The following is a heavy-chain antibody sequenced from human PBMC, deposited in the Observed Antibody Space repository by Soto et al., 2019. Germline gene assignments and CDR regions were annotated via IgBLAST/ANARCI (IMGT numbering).Heavy chain of an antibody. CDR2: IIHIFGTA. CDR3: SFGVVPAAMPLDY. D-gene: IGHD2-2*01. CDR1: GGTLSSYA. J-gene: IGHJ4*02. Sequence: QVQLVQSGAEVTKPGSSVKVSCKASGGTLSSYAISWVRQAPGQGLEWMGGIIHIFGTANYEQKFQVRVTITADESTNTASMELSSLRSEDTAVYYCSFGVVPAAMPLDYWGQGTLVTVSS. V-gene: IGHV1-69*01.